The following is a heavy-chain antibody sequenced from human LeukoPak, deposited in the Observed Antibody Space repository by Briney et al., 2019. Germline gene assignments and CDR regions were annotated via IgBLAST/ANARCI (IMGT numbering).Heavy chain of an antibody. Sequence: GGSLRLSCAASGFTFSSYAMSWVRQAPGKGLEWVSAISGSGGSTYYADSVKGRFTISRDNSKNSLYLQMNSLKTEDTAVYYCARAGGYYSTGDYWGQGTLVTVSS. CDR2: ISGSGGST. CDR3: ARAGGYYSTGDY. J-gene: IGHJ4*02. CDR1: GFTFSSYA. V-gene: IGHV3-23*01. D-gene: IGHD3-22*01.